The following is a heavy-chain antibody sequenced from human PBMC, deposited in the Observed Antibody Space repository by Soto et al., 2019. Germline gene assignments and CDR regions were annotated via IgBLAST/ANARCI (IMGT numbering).Heavy chain of an antibody. D-gene: IGHD2-2*01. CDR3: GRDLTSNANCIDP. V-gene: IGHV4-31*03. CDR2: IYYTGKT. J-gene: IGHJ5*02. Sequence: SDTLSLTCSVSGDPLHIGGYYWTWIRQRPGEGLEWMGYIYYTGKTYYTPSLESRLTMSVDRSKNQFSLKLNSVTAADTAVYYCGRDLTSNANCIDPWGQGTLVTVSS. CDR1: GDPLHIGGYY.